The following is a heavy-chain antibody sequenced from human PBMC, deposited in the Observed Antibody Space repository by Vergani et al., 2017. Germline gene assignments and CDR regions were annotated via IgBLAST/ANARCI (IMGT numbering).Heavy chain of an antibody. Sequence: QLQLQESGPGLVKPSETLSLTCTVSGGSISSSSYYWGWIRQPPGKGLEWIGSIYYSGSTYYNPSLKSRVTISVDTSKNQFSLKLSSVTAADTAVYYCARDSPDAENYYDSSGNRGDIWGQGTMVTVSS. J-gene: IGHJ3*02. CDR3: ARDSPDAENYYDSSGNRGDI. V-gene: IGHV4-39*02. D-gene: IGHD3-22*01. CDR2: IYYSGST. CDR1: GGSISSSSYY.